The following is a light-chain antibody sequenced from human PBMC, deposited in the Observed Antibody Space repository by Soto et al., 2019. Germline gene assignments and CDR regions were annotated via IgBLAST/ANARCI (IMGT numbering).Light chain of an antibody. CDR2: DAS. CDR1: QSISSW. V-gene: IGKV1-5*01. J-gene: IGKJ1*01. Sequence: DIQMTQSPSTLSASVGVRVSITCRASQSISSWLAWYQQKPGKAPKFLIYDASGLESGVPSRFSGSGSGTEFTLTISSLQPDDFATYYCQQYNSYPWTFGQGTKVDIK. CDR3: QQYNSYPWT.